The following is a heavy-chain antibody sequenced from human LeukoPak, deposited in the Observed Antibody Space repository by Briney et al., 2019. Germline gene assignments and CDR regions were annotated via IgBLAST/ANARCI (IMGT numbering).Heavy chain of an antibody. D-gene: IGHD3-22*01. J-gene: IGHJ4*02. CDR2: IYHSGST. V-gene: IGHV4-38-2*02. Sequence: SETLSLTCTVSGYSISSGYYWGWIRQPPGKGLEWIGSIYHSGSTYYNPSLKSRVTISVDTSKNQFSLKLSSVTAADTAVYYCARTYSSGYYYYFDYWGQGTLVTVSS. CDR3: ARTYSSGYYYYFDY. CDR1: GYSISSGYY.